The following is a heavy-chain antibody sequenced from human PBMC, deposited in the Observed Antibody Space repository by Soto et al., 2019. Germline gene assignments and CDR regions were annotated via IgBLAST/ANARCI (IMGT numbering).Heavy chain of an antibody. CDR3: TTDPMVGGDGFDI. V-gene: IGHV3-15*07. CDR2: IKRKSDGGTT. D-gene: IGHD2-15*01. CDR1: GFAFSNAW. J-gene: IGHJ3*02. Sequence: GGSLRLSCAASGFAFSNAWMNWVRQAPGKGLEWVGRIKRKSDGGTTDYAAPVTGRFTISRDDLKNTVYLQMNSLKTEDTAVYYCTTDPMVGGDGFDIWGQGTMVTVSS.